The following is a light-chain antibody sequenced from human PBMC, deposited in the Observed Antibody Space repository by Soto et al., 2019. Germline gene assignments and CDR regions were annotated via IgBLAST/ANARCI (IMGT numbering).Light chain of an antibody. V-gene: IGKV3-15*01. J-gene: IGKJ5*01. CDR3: QQYNYWPRT. Sequence: EIVLTQSPGTLSLSPGERASLSCRASQTVSSVHLAWYQHKPGQAPRLLIYDAYTRATGIPARFGGSGSRTEFTLTISSLQSEDFAVYYCQQYNYWPRTFGQGTRLEIK. CDR1: QTVSSVH. CDR2: DAY.